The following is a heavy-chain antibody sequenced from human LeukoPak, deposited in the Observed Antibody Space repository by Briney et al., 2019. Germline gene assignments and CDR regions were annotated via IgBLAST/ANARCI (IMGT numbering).Heavy chain of an antibody. D-gene: IGHD6-19*01. J-gene: IGHJ4*02. CDR1: GGSISSSSYY. CDR2: IYYSGST. V-gene: IGHV4-39*01. CDR3: ARPDSSGWFDY. Sequence: PSETLSLTCTVSGGSISSSSYYWGWIRQPPGKGLEWIGSIYYSGSTYYNPSLKSRVTISVDTSKNQFSLKLSSVTAADTAVYYCARPDSSGWFDYWGQGTLVTVFS.